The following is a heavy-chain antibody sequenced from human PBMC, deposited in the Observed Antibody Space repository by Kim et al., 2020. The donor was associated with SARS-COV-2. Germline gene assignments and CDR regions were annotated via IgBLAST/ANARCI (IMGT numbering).Heavy chain of an antibody. J-gene: IGHJ2*01. D-gene: IGHD3-10*01. V-gene: IGHV3-43D*03. CDR3: TKDRTTMIRVYWYFDL. Sequence: SVKGRFTKSKDNSKNSLYLQMNSLRPEDTALYYCTKDRTTMIRVYWYFDLWGRGTLVTVSS.